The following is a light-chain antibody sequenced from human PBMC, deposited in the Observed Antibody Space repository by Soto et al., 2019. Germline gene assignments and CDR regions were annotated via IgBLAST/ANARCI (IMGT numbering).Light chain of an antibody. CDR1: QSISSY. CDR3: QQSYSTLT. Sequence: DIQMTQSPSSLYASVGDRVTITCRASQSISSYLNGYQQKPGKAPKLLIYAASSLQSGVPSRFSGSGSGTDFTLTLRSLQPEDFATYYCQQSYSTLTFGPGTKVDI. J-gene: IGKJ3*01. V-gene: IGKV1-39*01. CDR2: AAS.